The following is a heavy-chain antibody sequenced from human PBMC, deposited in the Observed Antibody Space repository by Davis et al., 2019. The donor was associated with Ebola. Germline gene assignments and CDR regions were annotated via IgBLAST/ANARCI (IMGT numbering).Heavy chain of an antibody. J-gene: IGHJ4*02. Sequence: GGSLRLSCAASGFTFSSYGMHWVRQAPGKGLEWVANIKQDGSEKYYVDSVKGRFTISRDNAKNSLYLQMNSLRAEDTAVYYCARDGGDDYWSGLFDYWGQGTLVTVSS. CDR3: ARDGGDDYWSGLFDY. D-gene: IGHD3-3*01. V-gene: IGHV3-7*01. CDR1: GFTFSSYG. CDR2: IKQDGSEK.